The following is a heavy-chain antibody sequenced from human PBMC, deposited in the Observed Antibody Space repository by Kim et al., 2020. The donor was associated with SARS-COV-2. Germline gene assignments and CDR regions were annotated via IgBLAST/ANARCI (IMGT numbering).Heavy chain of an antibody. V-gene: IGHV4-59*01. D-gene: IGHD3-22*01. CDR3: ARYRKGLTMIVVSDAFDI. J-gene: IGHJ3*02. Sequence: KSRVTISVDTSKNQFSLRLSSVTAADTAVYYCARYRKGLTMIVVSDAFDIWGQGTMVTVSS.